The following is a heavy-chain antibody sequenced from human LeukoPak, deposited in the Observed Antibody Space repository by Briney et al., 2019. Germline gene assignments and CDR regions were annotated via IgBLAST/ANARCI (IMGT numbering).Heavy chain of an antibody. CDR2: ISGSGGST. Sequence: GRSLRLSCAASGFTFSSYAMHWVRQAPGKGLEWVSAISGSGGSTYYADSVKGRFTISRDNSKDTLYLQMNSLRAEDTAVYYCAKVDSSGWYRSAQGYFDYWGQGTLVTVSS. J-gene: IGHJ4*02. V-gene: IGHV3-23*01. D-gene: IGHD6-19*01. CDR3: AKVDSSGWYRSAQGYFDY. CDR1: GFTFSSYA.